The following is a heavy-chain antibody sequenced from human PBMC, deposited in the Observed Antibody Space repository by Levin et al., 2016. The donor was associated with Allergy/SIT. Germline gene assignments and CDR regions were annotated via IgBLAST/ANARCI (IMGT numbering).Heavy chain of an antibody. CDR3: ARGVHYYGSGLRGGYYYYGMDV. Sequence: WVRQAPGQGLEWMGWISAYNGNTNYAQKLQGRVTMTTDTSTSTAYMELRSLRSDDTAVYYCARGVHYYGSGLRGGYYYYGMDVWGQGTTVTVSS. V-gene: IGHV1-18*01. D-gene: IGHD3-10*01. J-gene: IGHJ6*02. CDR2: ISAYNGNT.